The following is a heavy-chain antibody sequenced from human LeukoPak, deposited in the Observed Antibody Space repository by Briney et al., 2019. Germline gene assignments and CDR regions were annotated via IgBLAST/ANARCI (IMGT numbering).Heavy chain of an antibody. D-gene: IGHD4-17*01. V-gene: IGHV4-39*01. J-gene: IGHJ5*02. CDR1: GGSISSSSYY. Sequence: SETLSLTCTVSGGSISSSSYYWGWMRQPRGKGLEWIGSIYYSGSTYYNPSLKSRVTISVDTSKNQFSLKLSSVTAADTAVYYCARLLTTVTTNWFDPWGQGTLVTVSS. CDR2: IYYSGST. CDR3: ARLLTTVTTNWFDP.